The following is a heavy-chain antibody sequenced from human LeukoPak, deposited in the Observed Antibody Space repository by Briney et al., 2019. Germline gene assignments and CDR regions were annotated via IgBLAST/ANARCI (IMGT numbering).Heavy chain of an antibody. V-gene: IGHV4-39*07. CDR3: AREPIAVAGLDY. CDR1: GVSMTSRIVY. Sequence: SETLSLTCTVSGVSMTSRIVYWAWIRQPPGKGLEWIGSIYDSGSAYYNPSLRSPVTYYNPSLKSRVTLSSDTSKNQFSLKLSSVTAADTAVYYCAREPIAVAGLDYWGQGTLVTVSS. D-gene: IGHD6-19*01. J-gene: IGHJ4*02. CDR2: IYDSGSAYYNPSLRSPVT.